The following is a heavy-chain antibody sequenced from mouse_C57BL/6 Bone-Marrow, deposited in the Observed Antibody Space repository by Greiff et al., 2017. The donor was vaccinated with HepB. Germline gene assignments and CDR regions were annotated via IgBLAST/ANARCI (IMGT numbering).Heavy chain of an antibody. CDR2: VYPYNGGT. V-gene: IGHV1-36*01. J-gene: IGHJ4*01. D-gene: IGHD3-3*01. Sequence: EVQLQQSGPVLVKPGPSVKISCKASGFTFTDYYMHWVKQSHGKSLEWIGLVYPYNGGTSYNQKFKGKATLTLDTSSSTAYMELNSLTSEDSAGYYCARLRAPGTPYAMDYWGQGTSVTVSS. CDR3: ARLRAPGTPYAMDY. CDR1: GFTFTDYY.